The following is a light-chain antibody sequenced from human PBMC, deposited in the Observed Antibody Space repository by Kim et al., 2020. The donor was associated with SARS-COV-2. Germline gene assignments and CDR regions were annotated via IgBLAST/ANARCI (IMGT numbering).Light chain of an antibody. Sequence: DIQMTQSPSTFSASVGDRVTITCRASQSVNSWLAWYQQKPGKAPQLLIYKASRLEGWVPSRFSGSGSGTDFTLTISSLQPDDFATYYCQQYNFYPLTLGGGTKVEI. J-gene: IGKJ4*01. CDR3: QQYNFYPLT. V-gene: IGKV1-5*03. CDR2: KAS. CDR1: QSVNSW.